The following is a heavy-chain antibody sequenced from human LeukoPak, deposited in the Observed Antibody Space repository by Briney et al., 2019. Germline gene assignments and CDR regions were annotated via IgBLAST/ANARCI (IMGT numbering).Heavy chain of an antibody. Sequence: GGTLRLSCAASGFTFNDYDMSWVRQAPGKGLEWVSGINWNGGSKDYADSVKGRFTIDRDNDKNSLYLQMNSLRAEHTALYYCARDSCTCTNGVCYYYYYMDVWGKGTTVTVSS. J-gene: IGHJ6*03. CDR3: ARDSCTCTNGVCYYYYYMDV. D-gene: IGHD2-8*01. V-gene: IGHV3-20*04. CDR1: GFTFNDYD. CDR2: INWNGGSK.